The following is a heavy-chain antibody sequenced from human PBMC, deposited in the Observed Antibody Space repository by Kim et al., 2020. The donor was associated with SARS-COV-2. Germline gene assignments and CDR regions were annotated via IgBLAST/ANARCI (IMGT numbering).Heavy chain of an antibody. V-gene: IGHV4-39*01. D-gene: IGHD6-13*01. Sequence: SETLSLTCTVSGGSISSSSYYWGWIRQPPGKGLEWIGSIYYSGSTYYNPSLKSRVTISIDTSKNQFSLKLSSVTAADTAVYYCARVDSSSPVGTYNWFDPWGQGTLVTVSS. CDR1: GGSISSSSYY. CDR3: ARVDSSSPVGTYNWFDP. J-gene: IGHJ5*02. CDR2: IYYSGST.